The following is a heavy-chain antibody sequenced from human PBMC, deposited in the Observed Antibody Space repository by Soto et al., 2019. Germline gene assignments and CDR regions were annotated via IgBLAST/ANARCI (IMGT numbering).Heavy chain of an antibody. CDR1: GCTFSSYT. D-gene: IGHD1-7*01. CDR3: AKDRKELLDIEN. Sequence: EVQLLEAGGGLVQPGGSLRLSCAASGCTFSSYTMSWVRQVPGKGLDWVSSLSGTRGTTYYADSGKGRFTISRDNSKNTVYLQMNSLRAEATAIYYCAKDRKELLDIENWGQGTLVTVSS. J-gene: IGHJ4*02. V-gene: IGHV3-23*01. CDR2: LSGTRGTT.